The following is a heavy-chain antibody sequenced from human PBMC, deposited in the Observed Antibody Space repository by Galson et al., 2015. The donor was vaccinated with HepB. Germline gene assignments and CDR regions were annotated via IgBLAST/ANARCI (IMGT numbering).Heavy chain of an antibody. CDR3: ARAPFDYDFSFDY. Sequence: SVKVSCKASGYTFTGYYMHWVRQAPGQGLEWMGRINPNSGGTKYVQKFQGRVTMTRDTSISIAYMELSRLRSDDTAVYYCARAPFDYDFSFDYWGQGTLVTVSS. V-gene: IGHV1-2*06. CDR1: GYTFTGYY. J-gene: IGHJ4*02. CDR2: INPNSGGT. D-gene: IGHD3-3*01.